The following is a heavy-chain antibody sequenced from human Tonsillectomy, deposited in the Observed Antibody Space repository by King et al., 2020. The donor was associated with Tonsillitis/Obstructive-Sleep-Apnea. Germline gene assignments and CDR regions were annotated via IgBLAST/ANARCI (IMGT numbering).Heavy chain of an antibody. CDR2: IYPGDSDT. CDR1: GYTFSSYW. D-gene: IGHD3-9*01. J-gene: IGHJ3*02. V-gene: IGHV5-51*03. Sequence: QLVQSGAEVKKPGESLKISCKGSGYTFSSYWIGWVRQMPGKGLEWMGIIYPGDSDTRYSPSFQGQVTISADMSISTAYLHWSSLKASDTAMYYCARPIPDILTGYYGDNAFDIWGQGTMVTVSS. CDR3: ARPIPDILTGYYGDNAFDI.